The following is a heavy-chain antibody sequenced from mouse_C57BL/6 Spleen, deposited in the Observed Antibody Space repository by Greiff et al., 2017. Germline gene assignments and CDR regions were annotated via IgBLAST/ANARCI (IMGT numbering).Heavy chain of an antibody. CDR3: ARGGKLSFDY. J-gene: IGHJ2*01. CDR1: GYTFTSYW. V-gene: IGHV1-69*01. Sequence: VQLQQPGAELVMPGASVKLSCKASGYTFTSYWMHWVKQRPGQGLEWIGEIDPSDSYTKYNQKFKGKSTLTVDKSSSTAYRKLSSLTSEDSAVYYCARGGKLSFDYWGQGTTLTVSS. D-gene: IGHD4-1*01. CDR2: IDPSDSYT.